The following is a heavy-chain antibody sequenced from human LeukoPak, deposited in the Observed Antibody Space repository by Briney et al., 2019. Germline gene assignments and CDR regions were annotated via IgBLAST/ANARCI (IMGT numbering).Heavy chain of an antibody. CDR2: ISSSGSAI. J-gene: IGHJ2*01. CDR1: GFTFSSYE. D-gene: IGHD2-2*01. V-gene: IGHV3-48*03. Sequence: GGSLRLSCAASGFTFSSYEMNWVRQAPGKGLEWLSYISSSGSAIYYADSVKGRFTISRDNAKNTLYLQMDSLRGEDTAVYYCAKRTEYCSSTRCAFWYFDLWGRGTLVTVSS. CDR3: AKRTEYCSSTRCAFWYFDL.